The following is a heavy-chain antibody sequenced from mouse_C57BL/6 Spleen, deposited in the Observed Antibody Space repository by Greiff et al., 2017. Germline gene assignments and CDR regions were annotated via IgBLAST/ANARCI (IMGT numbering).Heavy chain of an antibody. CDR2: IDPSDSET. Sequence: QVQLKQSGAELVRPGSSVKLSCKASGYTFTSYWMHWVKQRPIQGLEWIGNIDPSDSETHYTQKFKDKATLTVDKSSSTAYMQLSSLTSEDSAVYYCARRGGDYAMDYWGQGTSVTVSS. CDR1: GYTFTSYW. V-gene: IGHV1-52*01. CDR3: ARRGGDYAMDY. J-gene: IGHJ4*01.